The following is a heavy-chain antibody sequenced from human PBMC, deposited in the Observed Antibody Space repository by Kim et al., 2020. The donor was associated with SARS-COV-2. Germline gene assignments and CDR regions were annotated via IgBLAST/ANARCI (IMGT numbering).Heavy chain of an antibody. CDR3: TTVRPGKGGYCSSTSCYGIY. V-gene: IGHV3-15*01. CDR2: IKSKTDGGTT. J-gene: IGHJ4*02. D-gene: IGHD2-2*01. Sequence: GGSLRLSCAASGFTFSNAWMSWVRQAPGKGLEWVGRIKSKTDGGTTDYAAPVKGRFTISRDDSKNTLYLQMNSLKTEDTAVYYCTTVRPGKGGYCSSTSCYGIYWGQGTLVTVSS. CDR1: GFTFSNAW.